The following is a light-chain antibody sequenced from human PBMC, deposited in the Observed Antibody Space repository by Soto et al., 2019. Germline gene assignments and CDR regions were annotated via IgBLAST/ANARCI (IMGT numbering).Light chain of an antibody. V-gene: IGKV3-15*01. CDR3: QQYKNLPCT. CDR1: QSISDT. J-gene: IGKJ1*01. CDR2: GAS. Sequence: EIVMTQSPATLSVSPGGRATLSCRASQSISDTLAWYQHKPGQAPRLLIYGASARATGFPARFSGSGSGTDFTLTISSLQSEDFAVYYCQQYKNLPCTFVQGTKVEIK.